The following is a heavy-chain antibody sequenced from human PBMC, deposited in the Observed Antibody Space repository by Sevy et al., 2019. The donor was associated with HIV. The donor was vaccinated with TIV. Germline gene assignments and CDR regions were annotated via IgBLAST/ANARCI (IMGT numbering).Heavy chain of an antibody. CDR3: AKDIIDVVGEAFDI. CDR1: GFTFSTYA. D-gene: IGHD2-21*01. J-gene: IGHJ3*02. CDR2: IGGSDGGT. V-gene: IGHV3-23*01. Sequence: GGSLRLSCAASGFTFSTYAMNWVRQAPGKGLEWVSAIGGSDGGTYYADSVKGRFTISRDNSKNMLYLLMNSLRAEDTAIYYCAKDIIDVVGEAFDIWGQGTMVTVSS.